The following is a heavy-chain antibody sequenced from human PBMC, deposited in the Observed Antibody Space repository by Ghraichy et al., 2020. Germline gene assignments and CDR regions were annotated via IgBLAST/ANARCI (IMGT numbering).Heavy chain of an antibody. CDR1: GFTFSDYY. CDR2: ISSSGSTI. CDR3: AREYYDFLYYYGMDV. D-gene: IGHD3-3*01. Sequence: SLNISCAASGFTFSDYYMSWIRQAPGKGLEWVSYISSSGSTIYYADSVKGRFTISRDNAKNSLYLQMNSLRAEDTAVYYCAREYYDFLYYYGMDVWGQGTTVTVSS. V-gene: IGHV3-11*01. J-gene: IGHJ6*02.